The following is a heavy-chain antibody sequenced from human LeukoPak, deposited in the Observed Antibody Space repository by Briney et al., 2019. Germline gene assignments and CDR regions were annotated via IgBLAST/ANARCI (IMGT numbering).Heavy chain of an antibody. Sequence: PGGSLRLSCAASGFTFSTYGMNWVRQAPGKGLEWVSLIYTGGNSYYVDSVKGRFTISRDNSKNTLYLQLKSLRADDTAVSCWTRGSVGLDLQAFDYWVQGTLVTVSS. CDR2: IYTGGNS. J-gene: IGHJ4*02. D-gene: IGHD1-7*01. CDR3: TRGSVGLDLQAFDY. CDR1: GFTFSTYG. V-gene: IGHV3-66*01.